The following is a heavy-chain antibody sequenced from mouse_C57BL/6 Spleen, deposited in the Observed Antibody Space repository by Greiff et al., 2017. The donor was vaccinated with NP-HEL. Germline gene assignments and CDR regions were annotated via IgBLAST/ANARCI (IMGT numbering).Heavy chain of an antibody. Sequence: VHVKQSGPELVKPGASVKISCKASGYSFTGYYMNWVKQSPEKSLEWIGEINPSTGGTTYNQKFKAKATLTVDKSSSTAYMQLKSLTSEDSAVYYCAHVPLYGSSYYFDYWGQGTTLTVSS. V-gene: IGHV1-42*01. J-gene: IGHJ2*01. CDR1: GYSFTGYY. CDR2: INPSTGGT. D-gene: IGHD1-1*01. CDR3: AHVPLYGSSYYFDY.